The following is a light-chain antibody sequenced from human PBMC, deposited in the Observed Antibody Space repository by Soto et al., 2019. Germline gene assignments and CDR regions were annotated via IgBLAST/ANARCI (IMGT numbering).Light chain of an antibody. CDR2: DDN. Sequence: QSVLTQPPSVSAASGQKGTISCSGGSSNIENNYVSWFQHLPGTAPKLLIYDDNKRPSGIPGRFSGSKSGTSATLGITGLQTGDEADYYCGTWDSSLNGVVFGGGTKLTVL. CDR1: SSNIENNY. V-gene: IGLV1-51*01. J-gene: IGLJ2*01. CDR3: GTWDSSLNGVV.